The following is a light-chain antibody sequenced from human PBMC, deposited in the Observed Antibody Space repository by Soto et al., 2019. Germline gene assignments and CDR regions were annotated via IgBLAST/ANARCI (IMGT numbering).Light chain of an antibody. CDR2: EGT. Sequence: QSALTQPASVSGSPGQSITISCTGTSSDVGSYNLVSWYQQHPGKAPKVIVYEGTKRPSGVSDRFSASKSGNTASLTISGLQAEDGADYYCCSYGGTYVRFGGGTKLTVL. V-gene: IGLV2-23*01. J-gene: IGLJ2*01. CDR1: SSDVGSYNL. CDR3: CSYGGTYVR.